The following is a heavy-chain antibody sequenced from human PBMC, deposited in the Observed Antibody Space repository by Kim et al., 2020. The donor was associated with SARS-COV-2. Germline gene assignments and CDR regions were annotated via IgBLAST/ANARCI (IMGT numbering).Heavy chain of an antibody. D-gene: IGHD1-26*01. CDR3: VKHLVGANPGFYYGMDV. J-gene: IGHJ6*02. Sequence: SETLSLTCTVSGGSISSSSYYWGWIRQPPGKGLEWIGSIYYTGSTYYNPSLKTRDTVSRDTSNNHFSLRLSSVTAADTAMYYCVKHLVGANPGFYYGMDVWGQGTTVTVS. V-gene: IGHV4-39*07. CDR1: GGSISSSSYY. CDR2: IYYTGST.